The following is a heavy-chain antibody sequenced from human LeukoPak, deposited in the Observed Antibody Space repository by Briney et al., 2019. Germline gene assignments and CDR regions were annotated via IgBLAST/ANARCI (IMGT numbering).Heavy chain of an antibody. D-gene: IGHD3-22*01. CDR1: GGSISSGGYF. CDR2: THYTGTT. CDR3: AREVDYDSTGYRFSYYGMDV. J-gene: IGHJ6*02. Sequence: PSQTLSLTCTVSGGSISSGGYFWSWIRQHPGRGLEWIGYTHYTGTTYYNPSLKSRVIISVVTSKNQFSLKLTSVTAADTAAYYCAREVDYDSTGYRFSYYGMDVWGPGTTVTVSS. V-gene: IGHV4-31*03.